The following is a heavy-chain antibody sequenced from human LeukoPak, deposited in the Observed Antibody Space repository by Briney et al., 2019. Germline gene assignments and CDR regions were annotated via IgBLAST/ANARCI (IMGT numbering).Heavy chain of an antibody. V-gene: IGHV1-2*02. Sequence: ASVKVSCKASGYTFTGYYMHWVRQAPGQGLEWMGWINPNSGGTNYAQKFRGRVTMTRDTSISTAYMELSRLRSDDTAVYYCARDRNTYYYDSSGLFDYWGQGTLVTVSS. CDR3: ARDRNTYYYDSSGLFDY. D-gene: IGHD3-22*01. CDR1: GYTFTGYY. CDR2: INPNSGGT. J-gene: IGHJ4*02.